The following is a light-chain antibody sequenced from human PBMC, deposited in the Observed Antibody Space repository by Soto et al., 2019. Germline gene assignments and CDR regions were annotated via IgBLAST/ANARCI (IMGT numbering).Light chain of an antibody. V-gene: IGKV3-20*01. CDR1: QSGYSRY. CDR2: GAS. CDR3: QQYGSSTET. Sequence: EIVLTQSPGTLSLSPGERATLSCTASQSGYSRYLAWYQQKPGQAPRLLIYGASSRATCIPDRFSGSGSGPDFNLTISRLETEDFAVYYCQQYGSSTETFGHGTKVPIK. J-gene: IGKJ1*01.